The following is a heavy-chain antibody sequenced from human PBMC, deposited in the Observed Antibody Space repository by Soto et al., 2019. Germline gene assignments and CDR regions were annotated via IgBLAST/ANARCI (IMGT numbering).Heavy chain of an antibody. CDR2: MNPNSGNT. Sequence: ASVKVSCKASGYTFTSYDINWVRQATGQGLEWMGWMNPNSGNTGYAQKFQGRVTMTRNTSISTAYMELSSLRSEDTAVYYCATSGYDYYYYYMDVWGKGTTVTVSS. CDR3: ATSGYDYYYYYMDV. D-gene: IGHD5-12*01. V-gene: IGHV1-8*01. J-gene: IGHJ6*03. CDR1: GYTFTSYD.